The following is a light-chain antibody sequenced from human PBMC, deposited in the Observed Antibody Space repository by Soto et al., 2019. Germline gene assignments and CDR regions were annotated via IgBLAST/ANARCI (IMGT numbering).Light chain of an antibody. V-gene: IGKV1-5*03. CDR3: QQYGTSPWT. CDR1: QSISVW. CDR2: KAS. J-gene: IGKJ1*01. Sequence: DIQMTQSPSTLSASIGDRVTITCRANQSISVWLAWYQQKPGKAPKVLIYKASRLESGVPSRFSGSGSGTDFSLTISRLEPEDFAVYYCQQYGTSPWTFGQGTKVEIK.